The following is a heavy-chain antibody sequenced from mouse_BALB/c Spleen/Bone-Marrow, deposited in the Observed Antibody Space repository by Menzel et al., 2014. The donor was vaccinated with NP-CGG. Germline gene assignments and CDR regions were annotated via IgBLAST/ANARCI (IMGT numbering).Heavy chain of an antibody. CDR2: IYPGDGDT. D-gene: IGHD2-4*01. CDR1: GYAFSSYW. CDR3: AREGYDYDWFAY. Sequence: QVQLKESGAELVRPGSSVKISCKASGYAFSSYWMNWVKQRPGQGLEWIGQIYPGDGDTNYNGKFKDKATLTADKSSSTAYMQLSSLTSEDSAVYFCAREGYDYDWFAYWSQGTLVTISA. J-gene: IGHJ3*01. V-gene: IGHV1-80*01.